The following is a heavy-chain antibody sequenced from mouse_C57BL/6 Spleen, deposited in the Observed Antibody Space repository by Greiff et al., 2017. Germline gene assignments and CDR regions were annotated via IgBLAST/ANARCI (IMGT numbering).Heavy chain of an antibody. J-gene: IGHJ4*01. CDR3: ASGKGDYDAYAMDY. CDR2: IYPGSGST. CDR1: GYTFTSYW. D-gene: IGHD2-4*01. Sequence: QVQLQQPGAELVKPGASVKMSCKASGYTFTSYWITWVKQRPGQGLEWIGDIYPGSGSTNYNEKFKSKATLTVDTSSSTAYMQLSSLTSEDSAVYDCASGKGDYDAYAMDYWGQGTSVTVSS. V-gene: IGHV1-55*01.